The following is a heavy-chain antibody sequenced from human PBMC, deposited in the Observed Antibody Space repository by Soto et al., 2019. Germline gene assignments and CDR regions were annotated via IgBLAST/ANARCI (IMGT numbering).Heavy chain of an antibody. CDR2: IHHSGST. CDR3: ARDQGSHPGD. J-gene: IGHJ4*02. Sequence: QVQLQESGPGLVRPSGTVSLTCAVSGLSISSGDWWSWVRQPPGKGLEWIGEIHHSGSTNYNPSLKSGVTMSVVPSKDLFSLTLTSVTAADTAFYYCARDQGSHPGDWGQGTLVSVSS. CDR1: GLSISSGDW. V-gene: IGHV4-4*02. D-gene: IGHD6-13*01.